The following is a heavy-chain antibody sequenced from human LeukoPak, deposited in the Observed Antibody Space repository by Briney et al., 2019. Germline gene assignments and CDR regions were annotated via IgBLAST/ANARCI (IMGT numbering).Heavy chain of an antibody. Sequence: GGSLRLSCAASGFTFSDYYMSWIRQAPGKGLEWVSYISSSGSTIYYVDSVKGRFTISRDNAKNSLYLQMNSLRAEDTAVYYCARHSNWIQRVYYFDYWGQGTLVTVSS. CDR1: GFTFSDYY. CDR2: ISSSGSTI. D-gene: IGHD1-20*01. CDR3: ARHSNWIQRVYYFDY. J-gene: IGHJ4*02. V-gene: IGHV3-11*01.